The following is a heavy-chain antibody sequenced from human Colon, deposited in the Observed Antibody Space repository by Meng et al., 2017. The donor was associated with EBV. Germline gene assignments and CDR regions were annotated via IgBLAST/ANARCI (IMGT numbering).Heavy chain of an antibody. D-gene: IGHD4-17*01. Sequence: QSQLQESGPGLVKPSXXLSLPCXFYGGSFSGYYWSWIRQPPGKGLEWIGEISHSGSTNYNPSLKSRVTISLDTSKNQFSLRLSSVTAADTAVYYCARYRLQNDYGDQLYYFDYWGQGTLVTVSS. V-gene: IGHV4-34*10. CDR1: GGSFSGYY. CDR2: ISHSGST. J-gene: IGHJ4*02. CDR3: ARYRLQNDYGDQLYYFDY.